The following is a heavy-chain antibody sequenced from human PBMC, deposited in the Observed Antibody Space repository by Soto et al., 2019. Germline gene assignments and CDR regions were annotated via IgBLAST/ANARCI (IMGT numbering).Heavy chain of an antibody. J-gene: IGHJ5*02. V-gene: IGHV1-69*06. CDR3: AREAGRTTESRSLNWFDP. CDR2: IIPIFGTA. Sequence: SVKVSCKASGGTFSSYAISWVRQAPGQGLEWMGGIIPIFGTANYAQKFQGRVTITADKSTSTAYMELGSLRSEDTAVYYCAREAGRTTESRSLNWFDPWGQGTLVTVSS. CDR1: GGTFSSYA. D-gene: IGHD4-17*01.